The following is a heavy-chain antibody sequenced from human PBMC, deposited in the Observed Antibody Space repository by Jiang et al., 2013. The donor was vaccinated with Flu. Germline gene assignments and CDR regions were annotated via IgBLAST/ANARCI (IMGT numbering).Heavy chain of an antibody. CDR1: GYTFTSYY. Sequence: GAEVKKPGASVKVSCKASGYTFTSYYMHWVRQAPGQGLEWMGWISAYNGNTNYAQKLQGRVTMTTDTSTSTVYMELSSLRSEDTAVYYCARDGCKQREQWLVCTDWYFDLWGRGTLVTVSS. V-gene: IGHV1-18*04. CDR3: ARDGCKQREQWLVCTDWYFDL. CDR2: ISAYNGNT. J-gene: IGHJ2*01. D-gene: IGHD6-19*01.